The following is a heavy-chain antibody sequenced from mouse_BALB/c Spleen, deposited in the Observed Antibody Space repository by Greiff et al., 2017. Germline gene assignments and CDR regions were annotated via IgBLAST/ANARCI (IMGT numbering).Heavy chain of an antibody. CDR2: IDPENGDT. Sequence: VQLKQSGAELVRSGASVKLSCTASGFNIKDYYMHWVKQRPEQGLEWIGWIDPENGDTEYAPKFQGKATMTADTSSNTAYLQLSSLTSEDTAVYYCNAGGYGSSFDYWGQGTTLTVSS. CDR3: NAGGYGSSFDY. D-gene: IGHD1-1*01. J-gene: IGHJ2*01. CDR1: GFNIKDYY. V-gene: IGHV14-4*02.